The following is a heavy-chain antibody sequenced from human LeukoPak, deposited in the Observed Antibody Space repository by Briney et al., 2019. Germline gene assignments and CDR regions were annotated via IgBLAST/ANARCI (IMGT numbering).Heavy chain of an antibody. CDR3: ARDLIAVPYNWFDP. Sequence: SETLSLTCTVSGGSISSSSYYWGWIRQPPGKGLEWIGSIYYSGSTYYNPSLKSRVTVSVDTSKNHFSLKLSSVTAADTAIYYCARDLIAVPYNWFDPWGQGILVTVSS. CDR2: IYYSGST. V-gene: IGHV4-39*07. D-gene: IGHD6-19*01. J-gene: IGHJ5*02. CDR1: GGSISSSSYY.